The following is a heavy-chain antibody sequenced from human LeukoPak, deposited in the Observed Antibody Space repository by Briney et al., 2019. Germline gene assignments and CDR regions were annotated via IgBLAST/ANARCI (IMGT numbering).Heavy chain of an antibody. CDR2: AYYRSKWYI. V-gene: IGHV6-1*01. CDR1: GDSASGSPAV. D-gene: IGHD6-13*01. J-gene: IGHJ4*02. CDR3: AGLSDIARYSSSWSTLGPPY. Sequence: SQTLSLTCAISGDSASGSPAVWNWIRQSPSRGLEWLGRAYYRSKWYIDYSVSVNGRITITPDTSKNQFSLKLSSVTAADTAVYYCAGLSDIARYSSSWSTLGPPYWGQGTLVTVSS.